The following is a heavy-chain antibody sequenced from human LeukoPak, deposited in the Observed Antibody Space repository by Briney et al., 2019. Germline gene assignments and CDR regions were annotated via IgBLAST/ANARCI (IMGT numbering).Heavy chain of an antibody. Sequence: PGGSLRLSCAASGFTFSSYAMNWVRQAPGKGLEWVSYISSSGNTIYYANSVKGRFTISRDNAKNSLYLQLNSLRVEDTAVYYCARESIAVAGDACDIWGQGTTVTVSS. J-gene: IGHJ3*02. D-gene: IGHD6-19*01. V-gene: IGHV3-48*03. CDR1: GFTFSSYA. CDR3: ARESIAVAGDACDI. CDR2: ISSSGNTI.